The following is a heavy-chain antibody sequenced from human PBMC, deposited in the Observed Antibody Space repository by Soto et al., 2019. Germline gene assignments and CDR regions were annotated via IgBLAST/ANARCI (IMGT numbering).Heavy chain of an antibody. D-gene: IGHD5-18*01. CDR1: GFSVSSKY. CDR3: AKTVDTAMVYYYYYGMDV. Sequence: GGSLRLSCAASGFSVSSKYMSWVRQAPGKGLEWVSAISGSGGSTYYADSVKGRFTISRDNSKNTLYLQMNSLRAEDTAVYYCAKTVDTAMVYYYYYGMDVWGQGTTVTVSS. J-gene: IGHJ6*02. CDR2: ISGSGGST. V-gene: IGHV3-23*01.